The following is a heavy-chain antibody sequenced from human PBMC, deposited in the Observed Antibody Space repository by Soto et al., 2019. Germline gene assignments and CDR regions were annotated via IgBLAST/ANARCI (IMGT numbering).Heavy chain of an antibody. J-gene: IGHJ5*02. D-gene: IGHD6-19*01. Sequence: GGSLRLSCAASGFIFSSYGMHWVRQAPGKGLEWVAVIWYDGSNTYYAGPVKGRFTISRDNSKNTLFLQMNSLRDEDTAVYYCASSAAWGRGTLVTVSS. CDR1: GFIFSSYG. CDR2: IWYDGSNT. CDR3: ASSAA. V-gene: IGHV3-33*01.